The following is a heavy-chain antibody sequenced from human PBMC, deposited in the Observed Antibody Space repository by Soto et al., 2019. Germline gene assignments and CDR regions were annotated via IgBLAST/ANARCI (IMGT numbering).Heavy chain of an antibody. J-gene: IGHJ4*02. CDR3: AKMSSENYYDPVFS. V-gene: IGHV3-11*01. CDR1: GLIFSDYY. Sequence: QVQLVESGGGLVRTSGSLKIACVGSGLIFSDYYMTWVRQAPGKGLEWVAYISSSGNTVYYADSVKGRFTISRDNAKNSVYLQMNSLRAEDTALYFCAKMSSENYYDPVFSWGQGTLVTVSS. CDR2: ISSSGNTV. D-gene: IGHD3-22*01.